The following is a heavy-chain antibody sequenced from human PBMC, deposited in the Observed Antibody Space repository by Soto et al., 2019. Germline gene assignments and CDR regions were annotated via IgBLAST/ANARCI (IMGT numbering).Heavy chain of an antibody. J-gene: IGHJ6*02. Sequence: EVQLVESGGGLVQPGGSLRLSCAASGFTFSTYNMNWVRQAPGKGLEWVSYISSSSSTIYYADSVKGRFTISRDNAKNSLYLQMNSLRDEDTAVYYCARDYLLHIAVTGDYYYYGMDVWGQGTTVTVSS. CDR1: GFTFSTYN. D-gene: IGHD6-19*01. CDR2: ISSSSSTI. CDR3: ARDYLLHIAVTGDYYYYGMDV. V-gene: IGHV3-48*02.